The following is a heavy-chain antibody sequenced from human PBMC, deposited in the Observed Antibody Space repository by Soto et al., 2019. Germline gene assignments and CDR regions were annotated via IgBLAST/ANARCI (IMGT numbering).Heavy chain of an antibody. D-gene: IGHD1-26*01. Sequence: SETLSLTCAVYGGSFSGYYWSWIRQPPGKGLEWIGEINHSGSTNYNPSLKSRVTISVDTSKNQFSLKLSSVTAADTAVYYCARGRSGVGATTRYYYYYGMDVWGQGTTVTVSS. CDR3: ARGRSGVGATTRYYYYYGMDV. CDR1: GGSFSGYY. V-gene: IGHV4-34*01. J-gene: IGHJ6*02. CDR2: INHSGST.